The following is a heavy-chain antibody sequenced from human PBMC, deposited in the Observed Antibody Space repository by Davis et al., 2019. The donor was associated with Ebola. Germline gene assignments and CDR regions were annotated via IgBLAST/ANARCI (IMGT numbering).Heavy chain of an antibody. CDR1: GYTFTSYA. J-gene: IGHJ6*02. V-gene: IGHV1-3*01. CDR2: INAGNGNT. D-gene: IGHD6-6*01. CDR3: ARDQAARPSRYYYYGMDV. Sequence: ASVKVSCKASGYTFTSYAMHWVRQAPAQRLEWMGWINAGNGNTKYSQKFQGRVTITRDTSASTAYMELSSLRSEDTAVYYCARDQAARPSRYYYYGMDVWGQGTTVTVSS.